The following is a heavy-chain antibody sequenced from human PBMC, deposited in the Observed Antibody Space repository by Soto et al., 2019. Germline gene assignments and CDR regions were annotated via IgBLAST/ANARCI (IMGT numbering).Heavy chain of an antibody. V-gene: IGHV3-23*01. CDR2: ISGSGGST. CDR3: AVDEPDDYGDYR. J-gene: IGHJ4*02. CDR1: GFTFSSYA. D-gene: IGHD4-17*01. Sequence: EVPLLESGGGLVQPGGSLRLSCAASGFTFSSYAMSWVRQAPGKGLEWVSTISGSGGSTYYADSVKGRFTISRDNSENTLYLQMNSLRAEDTALYYCAVDEPDDYGDYRWGQGTLVTVSS.